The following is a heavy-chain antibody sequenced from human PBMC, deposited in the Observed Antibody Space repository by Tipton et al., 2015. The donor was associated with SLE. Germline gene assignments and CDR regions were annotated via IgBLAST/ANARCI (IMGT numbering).Heavy chain of an antibody. V-gene: IGHV4-61*05. CDR3: VRVPFYYYYYMDV. Sequence: GLVKPSETLSLSCTVSGGSIASSSESWDWIRQPPGQRLEWIGYIHYSGSTKYSPSLKSRVTMSVDTSKNQFSLKLSSVTAADTAVYYCVRVPFYYYYYMDVWGKGTTVTVSS. CDR1: GGSIASSSES. CDR2: IHYSGST. J-gene: IGHJ6*03.